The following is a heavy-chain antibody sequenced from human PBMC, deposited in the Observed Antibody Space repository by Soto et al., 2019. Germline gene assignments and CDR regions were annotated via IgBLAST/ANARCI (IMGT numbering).Heavy chain of an antibody. D-gene: IGHD6-19*01. CDR3: AIGAALAGKLDL. V-gene: IGHV3-21*06. CDR2: ISSHGRDI. CDR1: GFTFTSDS. J-gene: IGHJ4*02. Sequence: EVQLVESGGGLVKPGGSVRLSCEASGFTFTSDSMTWGRQAPGKGLEWVSSISSHGRDIFYADSVKGRFTISRDNAKDSLHLQMNSLTGEDSAVYYCAIGAALAGKLDLWGQGTLVSVSS.